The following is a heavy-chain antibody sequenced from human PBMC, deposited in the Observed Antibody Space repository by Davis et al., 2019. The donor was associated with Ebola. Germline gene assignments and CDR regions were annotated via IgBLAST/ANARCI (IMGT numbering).Heavy chain of an antibody. CDR1: GGSISSSSYY. CDR3: AREGQLGLDY. CDR2: IYYSGST. J-gene: IGHJ4*02. Sequence: MPGGSLRLSCTVSGGSISSSSYYWSWIRQPPGKGLEWIGYIYYSGSTNYNPSLKSRVTISVDTSKNQFSLKLSSVTAADTAVYYCAREGQLGLDYWGQGTLVTVSS. V-gene: IGHV4-61*01. D-gene: IGHD6-6*01.